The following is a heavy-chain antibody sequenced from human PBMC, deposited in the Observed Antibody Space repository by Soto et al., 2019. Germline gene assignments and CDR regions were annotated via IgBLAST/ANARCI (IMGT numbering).Heavy chain of an antibody. CDR2: VKTDGSEG. D-gene: IGHD6-19*01. Sequence: EVHLVESGGGLVQPGGSLRLSCAASGFTFSDNWMDWVRQTPGKGLEWVASVKTDGSEGNYVGSEKGRFTISREHAKNSLYLQMDGQRAEDTAVYYCAGDRAGFRAFDLWGQGPTVTVSS. CDR3: AGDRAGFRAFDL. CDR1: GFTFSDNW. V-gene: IGHV3-7*05. J-gene: IGHJ3*01.